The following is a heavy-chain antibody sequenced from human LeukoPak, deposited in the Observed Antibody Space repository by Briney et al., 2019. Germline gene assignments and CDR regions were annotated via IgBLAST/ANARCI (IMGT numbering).Heavy chain of an antibody. D-gene: IGHD2-15*01. CDR2: IYNSGST. CDR1: GGPITTYY. Sequence: SETLSLTCTVSGGPITTYYWSWLRHPPGKALEGIGCIYNSGSTNYHPSLKSRVTISVDTSKNQFSLKLSSVTAADTAVYYCARLTGYASSSRYSYIDYWGQGTLVTVSS. J-gene: IGHJ4*02. V-gene: IGHV4-59*08. CDR3: ARLTGYASSSRYSYIDY.